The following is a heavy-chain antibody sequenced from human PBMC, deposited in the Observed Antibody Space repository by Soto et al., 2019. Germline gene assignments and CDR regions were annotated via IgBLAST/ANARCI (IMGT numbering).Heavy chain of an antibody. D-gene: IGHD6-25*01. CDR2: IMPVFHTT. CDR3: ATATITPVSATLYHDRMDV. V-gene: IGHV1-69*01. Sequence: QAQLVQSGAEVKKPGSSVKVSCQASGGTFNNFAFTWVRQAPGQGLEWLGGIMPVFHTTNIAQTFQDRITVTAHDCTTTVYMEMTSLRYDDTAVYYCATATITPVSATLYHDRMDVWGQGTTVTVSS. CDR1: GGTFNNFA. J-gene: IGHJ6*02.